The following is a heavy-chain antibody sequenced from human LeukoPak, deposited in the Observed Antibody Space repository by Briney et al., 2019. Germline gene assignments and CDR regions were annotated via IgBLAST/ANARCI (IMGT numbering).Heavy chain of an antibody. Sequence: GGSLRLSCSASGFTFSSYGMRWVRQAPGKGLEGVAVVWYDGINKYYADSVKGRFTISRDNSKNTLYLQMNSLRAEDTAVYYCARSTSSEYDIYHFDYWGQGTLVTVSS. J-gene: IGHJ4*02. D-gene: IGHD3-9*01. CDR2: VWYDGINK. V-gene: IGHV3-33*01. CDR1: GFTFSSYG. CDR3: ARSTSSEYDIYHFDY.